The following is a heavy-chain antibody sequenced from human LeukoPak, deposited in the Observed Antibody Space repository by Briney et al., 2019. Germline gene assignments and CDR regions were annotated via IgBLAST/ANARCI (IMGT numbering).Heavy chain of an antibody. CDR3: ARGPKIRGYSYGPDY. CDR1: GFTFDDYG. CDR2: ITWNGGDT. Sequence: GGSLRLSCAASGFTFDDYGMSWVRQAPGKGLEWVSGITWNGGDTGYADSVKGRFTISRDNAKNSLYLQMNSLRAEDTAVYYCARGPKIRGYSYGPDYWGQGTLVTVSS. D-gene: IGHD5-18*01. V-gene: IGHV3-20*04. J-gene: IGHJ4*02.